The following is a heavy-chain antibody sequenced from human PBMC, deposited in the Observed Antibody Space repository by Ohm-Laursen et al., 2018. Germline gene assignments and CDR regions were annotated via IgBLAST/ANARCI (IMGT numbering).Heavy chain of an antibody. J-gene: IGHJ6*02. V-gene: IGHV3-11*01. D-gene: IGHD2-21*02. Sequence: SLSLSCASSGFTFSDYYMSWIRQAPGKGLEWVSYISSSGSTIYYADSVKGRFTLSRDNAKNSLYLQMNSLRAEDTAVYYCARDRGDPGMDVWGQGTTVTVSS. CDR2: ISSSGSTI. CDR3: ARDRGDPGMDV. CDR1: GFTFSDYY.